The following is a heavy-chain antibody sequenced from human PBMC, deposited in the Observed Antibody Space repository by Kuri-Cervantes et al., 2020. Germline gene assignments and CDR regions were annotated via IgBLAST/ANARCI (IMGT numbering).Heavy chain of an antibody. CDR2: ISYDGSNK. CDR3: ARDPCSGGSCYRNIDY. V-gene: IGHV3-30-3*01. J-gene: IGHJ4*02. D-gene: IGHD2-15*01. CDR1: GFTFSSYA. Sequence: GGSLRLSCAASGFTFSSYAMHWVRQAPSKGLEWVAVISYDGSNKYYADSVKGRFTISRDNSKNTLYLQMNSLRAEDTAVYYCARDPCSGGSCYRNIDYWGQGTLVTVSS.